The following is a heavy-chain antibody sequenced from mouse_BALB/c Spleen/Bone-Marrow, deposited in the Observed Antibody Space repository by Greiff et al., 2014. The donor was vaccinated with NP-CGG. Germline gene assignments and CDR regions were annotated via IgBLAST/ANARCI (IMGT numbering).Heavy chain of an antibody. CDR3: ARVRNWADY. Sequence: QVQLQQSGAELVRPGSSVKISCKASGYAFSSYWMNWVKQRPGQGLEWIGQIYPGDGDTDYNGKFKGKATLTADKSSSTAYMQLSSLTSEDSAVYFCARVRNWADYWGQGTTLTVPS. J-gene: IGHJ2*01. CDR1: GYAFSSYW. CDR2: IYPGDGDT. V-gene: IGHV1-80*01. D-gene: IGHD4-1*01.